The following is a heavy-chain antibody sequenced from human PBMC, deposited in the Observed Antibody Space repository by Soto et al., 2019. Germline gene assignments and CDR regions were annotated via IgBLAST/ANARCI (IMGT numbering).Heavy chain of an antibody. Sequence: SVKVSCKASGYTFTSYGISWVRQAPGQGLEWMGGIIPIFGTANYAQKFQGRVTITADESTSTAYMELSSLRSEDTAVYYCASGAERNYDSSGYYYGYAFDIWGQGTMVTVSS. J-gene: IGHJ3*02. V-gene: IGHV1-69*13. CDR2: IIPIFGTA. D-gene: IGHD3-22*01. CDR3: ASGAERNYDSSGYYYGYAFDI. CDR1: GYTFTSYG.